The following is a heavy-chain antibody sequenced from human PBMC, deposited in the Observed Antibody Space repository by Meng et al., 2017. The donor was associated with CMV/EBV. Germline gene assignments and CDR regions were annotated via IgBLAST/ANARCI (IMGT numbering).Heavy chain of an antibody. CDR3: ARQGVPAATIDY. CDR1: GGSFSGYY. D-gene: IGHD2-2*01. Sequence: QVQLQQLGAGLLKPSETLSLTCAVYGGSFSGYYWSWIRQPPGKGLEWIGEIKHSGSTNYNPSLKSRVTISVDTSKNQFSLKLSSVTAADTAVYYCARQGVPAATIDYWGQGTLVTVDS. V-gene: IGHV4-34*01. CDR2: IKHSGST. J-gene: IGHJ4*02.